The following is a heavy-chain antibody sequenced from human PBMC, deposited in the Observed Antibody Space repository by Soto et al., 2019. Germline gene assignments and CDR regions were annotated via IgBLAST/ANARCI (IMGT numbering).Heavy chain of an antibody. D-gene: IGHD5-18*01. Sequence: SVKVSCKASGGTFSSYAISWVRQAPGQGLEWMGGIIPIFGTANYAQKFQGRVTITADESTSTAYMELSSLRSEDTAVYYCARDYVDTAMPYGMDVWGKGTTVTVSS. CDR3: ARDYVDTAMPYGMDV. J-gene: IGHJ6*04. CDR1: GGTFSSYA. V-gene: IGHV1-69*13. CDR2: IIPIFGTA.